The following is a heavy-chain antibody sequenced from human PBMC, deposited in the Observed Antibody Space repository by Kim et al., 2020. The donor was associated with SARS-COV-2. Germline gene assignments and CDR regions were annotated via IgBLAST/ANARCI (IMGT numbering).Heavy chain of an antibody. J-gene: IGHJ6*02. V-gene: IGHV3-48*02. CDR2: ISSSSSTI. D-gene: IGHD1-26*01. Sequence: GGSLRLSCAASGFTFSSYSMNWVRQAPGKGLEWVSYISSSSSTIYYADSVKGRFTISRDNAKNSLYLQMNSLRDEDTAVYYCARDSHSGSYLLPNYYYGMDVWGQGTTVTVSS. CDR3: ARDSHSGSYLLPNYYYGMDV. CDR1: GFTFSSYS.